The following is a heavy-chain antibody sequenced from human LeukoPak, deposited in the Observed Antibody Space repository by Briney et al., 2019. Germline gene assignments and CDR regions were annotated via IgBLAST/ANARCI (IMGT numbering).Heavy chain of an antibody. Sequence: GGSLRLSCAASGFTFDDYGLSWVRQAPGKGLEWVSGINWNGGSTGYADSVKGRFTISRDNAKNSLYLQMNSLRAEDTALYYCARESNYDILTGYYRGNYFDYWGQGTLVTVSS. J-gene: IGHJ4*02. V-gene: IGHV3-20*04. CDR1: GFTFDDYG. D-gene: IGHD3-9*01. CDR2: INWNGGST. CDR3: ARESNYDILTGYYRGNYFDY.